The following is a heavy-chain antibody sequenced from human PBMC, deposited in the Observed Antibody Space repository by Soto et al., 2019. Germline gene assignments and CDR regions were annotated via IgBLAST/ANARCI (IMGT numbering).Heavy chain of an antibody. V-gene: IGHV3-9*01. J-gene: IGHJ6*03. Sequence: GGSLRLSCAASGFTFDDYAMHWVRQAPGKGLEWVSGISWNSGSIGYADSVKGRFTISRDNAKNSLYLQMNSLRAEDTALYYCAKDRDRYYYYMDVWGKGTTVTVSS. CDR3: AKDRDRYYYYMDV. CDR1: GFTFDDYA. CDR2: ISWNSGSI.